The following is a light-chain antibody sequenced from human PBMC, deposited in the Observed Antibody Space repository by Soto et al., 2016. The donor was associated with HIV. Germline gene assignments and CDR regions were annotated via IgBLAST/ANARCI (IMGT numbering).Light chain of an antibody. V-gene: IGKV1-12*01. J-gene: IGKJ2*04. Sequence: DIQMTQSPSSVSGSLGDRVIITCRASHDVNNSLAWYQQRPGQAPNLLIYGASALQSGVAPRFNGRGSGTEFTLTITSLQPEDFATYYCQQAKSLPCSFGQGTKVEIK. CDR2: GAS. CDR3: QQAKSLPCS. CDR1: HDVNNS.